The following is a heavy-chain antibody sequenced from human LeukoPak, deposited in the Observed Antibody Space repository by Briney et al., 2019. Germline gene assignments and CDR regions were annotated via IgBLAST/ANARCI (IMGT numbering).Heavy chain of an antibody. Sequence: LPGGSLRLSCAASGFTLGDYDIHWVRQAPGKGPEWVSSISSNSDTIAYAEPVKGRFTVSRDNTINSLYLQMDSLRVEDTAVYYCARNGSEAASYCDSWGQGTLVTVSS. D-gene: IGHD6-25*01. V-gene: IGHV3-9*01. CDR2: ISSNSDTI. CDR1: GFTLGDYD. J-gene: IGHJ4*02. CDR3: ARNGSEAASYCDS.